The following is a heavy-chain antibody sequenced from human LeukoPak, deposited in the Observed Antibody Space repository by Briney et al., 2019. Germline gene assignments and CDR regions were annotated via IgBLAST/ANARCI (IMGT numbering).Heavy chain of an antibody. CDR1: GFTVITND. CDR2: LYSDGNT. D-gene: IGHD1-14*01. CDR3: ARGVEPLAANTLAY. V-gene: IGHV3-53*01. J-gene: IGHJ4*02. Sequence: GGSLRLSCAASGFTVITNDMTWVRQAPGKGLEWVSVLYSDGNTKYADSVQGRFAISRDNSKNALYLEMNSLSPDDTAVYYCARGVEPLAANTLAYWGQGTLVTVSS.